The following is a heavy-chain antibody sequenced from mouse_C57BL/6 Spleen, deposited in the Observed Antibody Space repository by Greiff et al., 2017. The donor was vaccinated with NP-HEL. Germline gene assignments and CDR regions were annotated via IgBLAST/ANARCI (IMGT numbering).Heavy chain of an antibody. CDR2: LDPEDGDT. D-gene: IGHD1-1*01. CDR1: GFNIKDYY. J-gene: IGHJ2*01. Sequence: VQLQQSGAELVRPGASVKLSCTASGFNIKDYYMHWVKPRPEQGLELIGRLDPEDGDTESAPKFQGKATMTADTSSNTAYLQLSSLTSEDTAVYYCTFPITTVVAPYFDYWGQGTTLTVSS. V-gene: IGHV14-1*01. CDR3: TFPITTVVAPYFDY.